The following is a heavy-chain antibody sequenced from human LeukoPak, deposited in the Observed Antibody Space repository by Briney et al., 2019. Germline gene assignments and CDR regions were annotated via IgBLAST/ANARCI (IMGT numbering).Heavy chain of an antibody. CDR2: ISAYNGNT. D-gene: IGHD2-2*01. CDR1: GYTFTSYG. CDR3: ARVIYLGYGSSTSCTYADY. Sequence: ASVKVSCKASGYTFTSYGISWVRQAPGQGLEWMGWISAYNGNTNYAQKLQGRVTMTTDTSTSTAYMELRSLRSDDTAVYYCARVIYLGYGSSTSCTYADYWGQGTLVTVSS. J-gene: IGHJ4*02. V-gene: IGHV1-18*01.